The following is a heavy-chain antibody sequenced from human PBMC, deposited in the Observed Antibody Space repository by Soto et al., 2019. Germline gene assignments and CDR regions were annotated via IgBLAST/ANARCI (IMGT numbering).Heavy chain of an antibody. D-gene: IGHD2-21*02. CDR3: AKTGPYCGGDCSRYFYGMDV. CDR1: GFAFRTYA. Sequence: PGGSLRLSCAASGFAFRTYAMAWVRQAPGKWLEWVSGIWGSGDRTFYADSVKGRFTISRDNSRNTLYLQMYSLTAEDTALYYCAKTGPYCGGDCSRYFYGMDVWGQGXTVTVYS. J-gene: IGHJ6*02. CDR2: IWGSGDRT. V-gene: IGHV3-23*01.